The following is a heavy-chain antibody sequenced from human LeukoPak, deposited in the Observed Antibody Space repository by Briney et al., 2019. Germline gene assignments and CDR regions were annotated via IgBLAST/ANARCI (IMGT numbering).Heavy chain of an antibody. D-gene: IGHD1-26*01. J-gene: IGHJ5*02. CDR1: GGSISSSSYY. V-gene: IGHV4-39*02. CDR3: ARDVIVEGTYWFDP. Sequence: SETLSLTCTVSGGSISSSSYYWGWIRQPPGKGLEWIGSIYYSGSTYYNPSLKSRVTISVDTSKNQFSLKLTSATAADTAVYYCARDVIVEGTYWFDPWGQGTLVTVSS. CDR2: IYYSGST.